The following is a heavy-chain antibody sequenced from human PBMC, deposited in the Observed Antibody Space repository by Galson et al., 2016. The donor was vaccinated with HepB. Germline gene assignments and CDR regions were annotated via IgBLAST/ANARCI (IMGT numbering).Heavy chain of an antibody. CDR1: GFTFSDYY. D-gene: IGHD6-25*01. CDR3: ARDGSEYSSDWYFDY. CDR2: ISARGDYT. V-gene: IGHV3-11*06. J-gene: IGHJ4*02. Sequence: SLRLSCAASGFTFSDYYMIRVRQAPGKGLEWVSYISARGDYTNYADSVKGRFTISRDNAKKSLYLQMNSLAVEDTALYYCARDGSEYSSDWYFDYWGQGALVTVSS.